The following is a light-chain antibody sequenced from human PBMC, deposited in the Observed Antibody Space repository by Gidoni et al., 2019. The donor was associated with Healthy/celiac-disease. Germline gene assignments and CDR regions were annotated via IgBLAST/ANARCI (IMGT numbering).Light chain of an antibody. CDR1: QRVSSY. V-gene: IGKV3-11*01. CDR3: QQRSNCP. CDR2: DAS. J-gene: IGKJ5*01. Sequence: IVFTQSPATLSLSPGERATLSCRASQRVSSYLAWYQQKPGQAPRLLIYDASNRATGIPARFSGSGSGTDFTLTISSLEPEDFAVYYCQQRSNCPFGQGTRLEIK.